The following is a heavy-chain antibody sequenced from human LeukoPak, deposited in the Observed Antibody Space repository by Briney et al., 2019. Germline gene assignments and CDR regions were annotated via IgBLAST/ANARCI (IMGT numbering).Heavy chain of an antibody. V-gene: IGHV3-11*01. CDR2: ISSSGSTI. J-gene: IGHJ3*02. Sequence: GGSLRLSCAASGLTFSDYYMSWIRQAPGKGLEWVSYISSSGSTIYYADSVKGRFTISRDNAKNALYLQMNSLRAEDTAVYYCAGVVGRTYAFDIWGQGTMVTVSS. CDR3: AGVVGRTYAFDI. D-gene: IGHD1-26*01. CDR1: GLTFSDYY.